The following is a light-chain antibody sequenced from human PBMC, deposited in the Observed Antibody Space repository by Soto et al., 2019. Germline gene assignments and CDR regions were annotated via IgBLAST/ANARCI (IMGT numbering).Light chain of an antibody. Sequence: QSALTQPASVSGSPGQSITISCTGSSSDVGGYHYVSWYQQLPGKAPKLMIYEVTKWPSGVSNRFSGSKSDNTASLTISGLQAEDEADYYCSAYTTRSAVFGTGTKLTVL. CDR2: EVT. J-gene: IGLJ1*01. CDR3: SAYTTRSAV. CDR1: SSDVGGYHY. V-gene: IGLV2-14*01.